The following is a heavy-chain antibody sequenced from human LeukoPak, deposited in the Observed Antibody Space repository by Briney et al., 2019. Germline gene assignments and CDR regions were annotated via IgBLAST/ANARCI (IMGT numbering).Heavy chain of an antibody. J-gene: IGHJ4*02. CDR3: ASWKVFDY. D-gene: IGHD1-1*01. CDR1: GFTFDDYG. V-gene: IGHV3-7*01. Sequence: GGSLRLSCAASGFTFDDYGMSWVRHAPGKGLEWVANIKQDGSEKYYVDSVKGRFTISRDNAKNSLYLQMNSLRAEDTAVYYCASWKVFDYWGQGTLVTVSS. CDR2: IKQDGSEK.